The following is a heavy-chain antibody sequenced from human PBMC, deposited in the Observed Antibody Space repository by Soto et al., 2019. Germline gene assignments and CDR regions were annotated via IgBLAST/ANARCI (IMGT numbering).Heavy chain of an antibody. Sequence: GSLTLSRAASGFTFSSYSMNSVRQAPVKRLEWVSSISSSSSYIYYADSVKGRLTISRDNAKNSLYLQMNSLRADDTAVYYCANKPGIAVGHWGQGTLVTVSS. J-gene: IGHJ4*02. CDR1: GFTFSSYS. CDR2: ISSSSSYI. D-gene: IGHD6-19*01. CDR3: ANKPGIAVGH. V-gene: IGHV3-21*01.